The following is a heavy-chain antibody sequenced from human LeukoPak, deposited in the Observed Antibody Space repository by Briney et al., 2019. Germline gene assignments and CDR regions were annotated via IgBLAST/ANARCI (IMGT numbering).Heavy chain of an antibody. D-gene: IGHD1-26*01. CDR1: DGSISSSNW. V-gene: IGHV4-4*02. CDR2: ISLSGTT. J-gene: IGHJ3*02. CDR3: ARAYYRAFDI. Sequence: SETLSLTCAVSDGSISSSNWWSWVRQPPGKGLEWIAEISLSGTTNYNPSLKSRVTISVDKSKNQFSLKVTSVTAADTAMYYCARAYYRAFDIWGQGTMVTVSS.